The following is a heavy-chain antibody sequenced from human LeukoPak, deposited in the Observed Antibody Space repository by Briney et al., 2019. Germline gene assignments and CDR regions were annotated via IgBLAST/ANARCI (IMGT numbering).Heavy chain of an antibody. CDR2: ISSSSSYI. J-gene: IGHJ4*02. D-gene: IGHD3-3*01. CDR3: ARDLGYYDFWSGSDRVFDY. V-gene: IGHV3-21*01. CDR1: GFTFSSYS. Sequence: GGSLRLSCAASGFTFSSYSMNWVRQAPGKGLEWVSSISSSSSYIYYADSVKGRFTISRDNAKSSLYLQMNSLRAEDTAVYYCARDLGYYDFWSGSDRVFDYWGQGTLVTVSS.